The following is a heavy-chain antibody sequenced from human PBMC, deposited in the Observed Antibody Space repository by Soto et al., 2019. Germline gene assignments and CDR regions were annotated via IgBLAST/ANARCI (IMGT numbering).Heavy chain of an antibody. Sequence: SETLSVTCTVSGGSISSGDYYWSWIRQPPGKGLEWIGYIFYSGSTYCTPSLKSRVSISVDTSKNQFSLKLSSVTAADTAVYYCARYSGYEGLRFDPWGQGTLVTVSS. CDR2: IFYSGST. CDR3: ARYSGYEGLRFDP. V-gene: IGHV4-30-4*01. J-gene: IGHJ5*02. CDR1: GGSISSGDYY. D-gene: IGHD5-12*01.